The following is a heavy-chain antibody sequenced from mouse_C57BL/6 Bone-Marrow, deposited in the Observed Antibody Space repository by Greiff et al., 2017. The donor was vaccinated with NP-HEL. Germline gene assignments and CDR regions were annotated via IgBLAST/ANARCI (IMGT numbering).Heavy chain of an antibody. CDR3: ARGAVVAPYWYFDV. CDR1: GYSITSGYY. V-gene: IGHV3-6*01. D-gene: IGHD1-1*01. J-gene: IGHJ1*03. Sequence: ESGPGLVKPSQSLSLTCSVTGYSITSGYYWNWIRQFPGNKLEWMGYISYDGSNNYNPSLKNRIAITRDTSKNQFFLKLTSVTTEDTATYYGARGAVVAPYWYFDVWGTGTTVTVSS. CDR2: ISYDGSN.